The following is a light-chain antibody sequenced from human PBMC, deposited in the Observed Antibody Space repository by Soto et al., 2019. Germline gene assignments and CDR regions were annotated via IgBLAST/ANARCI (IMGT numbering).Light chain of an antibody. CDR1: QNILTF. V-gene: IGKV1-39*01. CDR3: QQSYRKPAS. Sequence: DIQMTQSPSSLSASVGDRVTITCRASQNILTFLTWYQQKSGKAPKLLIVAASSLESWVTSRFSGSGSGTEFSLTITSLQPEDVATFYCQQSYRKPASFGQGTKLEIK. CDR2: AAS. J-gene: IGKJ2*01.